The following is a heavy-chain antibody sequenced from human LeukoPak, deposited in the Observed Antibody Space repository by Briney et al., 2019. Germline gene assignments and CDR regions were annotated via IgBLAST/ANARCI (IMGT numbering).Heavy chain of an antibody. V-gene: IGHV4-61*02. CDR2: IYTSGST. CDR1: GGAISSGRYY. Sequence: PSQTLSLTCTVAGGAISSGRYYWSWIRHPAGKGLEWIVRIYTSGSTNYNPSLKSRVTISVDTSKNQFSLKLSSVTAADTAVYYCARGITIFGVVTAFFDYWGQGTLVTVSS. J-gene: IGHJ4*02. D-gene: IGHD3-3*01. CDR3: ARGITIFGVVTAFFDY.